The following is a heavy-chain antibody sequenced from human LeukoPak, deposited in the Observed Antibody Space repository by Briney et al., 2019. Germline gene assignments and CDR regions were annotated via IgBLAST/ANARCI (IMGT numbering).Heavy chain of an antibody. CDR3: SRDRDGSGWYYFDS. CDR1: GFTNGGYA. CDR2: IRSKAYGETT. Sequence: SLRLSCAASGFTNGGYAMSWFRQAPGKGLEWVGFIRSKAYGETTDYAASVKGRFTISRDDSNSIAYLQMNSLKTEDTAMYYCSRDRDGSGWYYFDSWGQGTLVTVSS. V-gene: IGHV3-49*03. D-gene: IGHD6-19*01. J-gene: IGHJ4*02.